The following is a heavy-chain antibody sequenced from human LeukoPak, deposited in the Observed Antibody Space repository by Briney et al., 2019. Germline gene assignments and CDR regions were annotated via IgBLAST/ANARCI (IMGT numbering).Heavy chain of an antibody. D-gene: IGHD2-21*01. CDR3: ARGVLWPGRLNYYMDV. CDR1: GYSISSGYY. V-gene: IGHV4-38-2*01. Sequence: PSETLSLTCAVSGYSISSGYYWGWIRQPPGKGLEWIGYIYYSGSTNYNPSLKSRVTISVDTSKNQFSLKLSSVTAADTAVYYCARGVLWPGRLNYYMDVWGKGTTVTVSS. CDR2: IYYSGST. J-gene: IGHJ6*03.